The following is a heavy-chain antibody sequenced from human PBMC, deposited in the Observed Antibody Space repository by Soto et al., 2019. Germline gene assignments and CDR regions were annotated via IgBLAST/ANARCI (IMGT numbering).Heavy chain of an antibody. CDR3: ATQTTVTPSGWFDP. Sequence: ASVKVSCKVSGYTLTELSMHWVRQAPGKGLEWMGGFDPEDGETIYAQKFQGRVTMTEDTSTDTAYMELSSLRSEDTAVYYCATQTTVTPSGWFDPWGQATLVTVSS. J-gene: IGHJ5*02. CDR2: FDPEDGET. CDR1: GYTLTELS. V-gene: IGHV1-24*01. D-gene: IGHD4-17*01.